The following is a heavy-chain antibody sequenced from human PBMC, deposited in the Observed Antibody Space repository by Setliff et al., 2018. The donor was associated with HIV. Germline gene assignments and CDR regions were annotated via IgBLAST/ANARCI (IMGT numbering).Heavy chain of an antibody. CDR3: ARELDNSDNSDPFDV. D-gene: IGHD4-4*01. V-gene: IGHV4-39*02. CDR2: IYYSGTT. Sequence: SETLSLTCSVSGDSIRNSRDYWGWIRQPPGKGLGWIGNIYYSGTTYYSPSLNSRVTISVDRSRNHFSLRLSAVTAADTAVYYCARELDNSDNSDPFDVWGQGTMVTVSS. J-gene: IGHJ3*01. CDR1: GDSIRNSRDY.